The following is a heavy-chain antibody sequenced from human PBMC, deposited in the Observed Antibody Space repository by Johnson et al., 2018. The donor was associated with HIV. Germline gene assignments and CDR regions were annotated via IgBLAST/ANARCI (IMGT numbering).Heavy chain of an antibody. CDR1: GFTFSDYY. CDR3: ARDRGYWDAFDI. Sequence: QVQLVESGGGLVQPGGSLRLSCAASGFTFSDYYMSWIRQTPGKGLEWVSYISSSGTSVYYADSVKGRFSISRDNAKHSLYLQMNSLRAEDTAVYYCARDRGYWDAFDIWGQGTMVTVSS. CDR2: ISSSGTSV. D-gene: IGHD3-22*01. V-gene: IGHV3-11*04. J-gene: IGHJ3*02.